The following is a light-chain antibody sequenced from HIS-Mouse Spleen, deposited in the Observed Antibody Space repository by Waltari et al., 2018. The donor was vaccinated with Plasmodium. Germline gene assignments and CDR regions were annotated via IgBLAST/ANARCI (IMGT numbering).Light chain of an antibody. V-gene: IGLV3-10*01. Sequence: SYELTQPPSVSVSPGQTARIPCSGDALRKKYPYWYQQKSGQAPVLVIYEDSKRPSGIPERFSGSSSGTMATLTISGAQVEDEADYYCYSTDSSGNHRVFGGGTKLTVL. J-gene: IGLJ3*02. CDR3: YSTDSSGNHRV. CDR1: ALRKKY. CDR2: EDS.